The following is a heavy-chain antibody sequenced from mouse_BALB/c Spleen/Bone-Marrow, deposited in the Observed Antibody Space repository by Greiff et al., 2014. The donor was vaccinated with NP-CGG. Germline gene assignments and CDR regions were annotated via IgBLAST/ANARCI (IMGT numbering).Heavy chain of an antibody. V-gene: IGHV1-87*01. CDR3: ARDEHYFDY. CDR2: IYPGDGDT. J-gene: IGHJ2*01. CDR1: GYTFTSYW. Sequence: QVQLQQPGAELARPGASVKLSCKASGYTFTSYWMQWVKQRPGQGLEWIGAIYPGDGDTRYTQKFKGKATLTADKSSGTAYMQLSSLASEDSAVYYCARDEHYFDYWGQGTTLTVSS.